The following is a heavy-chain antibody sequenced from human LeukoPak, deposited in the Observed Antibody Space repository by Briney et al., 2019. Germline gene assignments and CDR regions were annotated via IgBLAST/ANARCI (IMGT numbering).Heavy chain of an antibody. V-gene: IGHV3-33*01. D-gene: IGHD3-10*01. J-gene: IGHJ4*02. CDR2: IWYDGSNR. Sequence: GGSLRLSCAASGFTFSSYGMYWVRQAPGKGLEWVALIWYDGSNRYCADSVKGRFTISRGNSKNTLYLQMNSLRAEDTAVYYCASWRGSGSYGGYFDYWGQGTLVTVSS. CDR1: GFTFSSYG. CDR3: ASWRGSGSYGGYFDY.